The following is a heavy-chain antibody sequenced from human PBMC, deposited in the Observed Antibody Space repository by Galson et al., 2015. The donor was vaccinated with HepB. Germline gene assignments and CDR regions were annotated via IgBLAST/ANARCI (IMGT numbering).Heavy chain of an antibody. Sequence: TLSLTCTVSGGSISSYYWSWIRQPPGKGLEWIGYIYYSGSTNYNPSLKSRVTISVDTSKNQFSLKLSSVTAADTAVYYCARPAVTMANDAFDIWGQGTMVTVSS. CDR2: IYYSGST. CDR1: GGSISSYY. CDR3: ARPAVTMANDAFDI. V-gene: IGHV4-59*01. D-gene: IGHD3-10*01. J-gene: IGHJ3*02.